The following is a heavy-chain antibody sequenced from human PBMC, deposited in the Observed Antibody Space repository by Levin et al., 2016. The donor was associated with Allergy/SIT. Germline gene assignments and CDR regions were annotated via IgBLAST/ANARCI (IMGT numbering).Heavy chain of an antibody. V-gene: IGHV1-69*01. CDR3: AREGSDTAMVTPPFDY. CDR2: IIPIFGTA. J-gene: IGHJ4*02. D-gene: IGHD5-18*01. Sequence: GGSLRLSCAASGGTFSSYAISWVRQAPGQGLEWMGGIIPIFGTANYAQKFQGRVTITADESTSTAYMELSSLRSEDTAVYYCAREGSDTAMVTPPFDYWGQGTLVTVSS. CDR1: GGTFSSYA.